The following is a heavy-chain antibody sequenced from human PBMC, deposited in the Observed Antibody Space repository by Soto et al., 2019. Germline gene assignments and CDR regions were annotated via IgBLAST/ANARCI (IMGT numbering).Heavy chain of an antibody. J-gene: IGHJ6*02. CDR2: IYNSGST. Sequence: SETLSLTCTVTGDSVSSGSRYWSWIRQPPGKELEWIGYIYNSGSTNYNPSLKSRVTLSVDTSKNQFSLKLSSVTAADTAVYYCARDLWGYCGTDCYPLDVWGQGTTVTVSS. CDR1: GDSVSSGSRY. D-gene: IGHD2-21*02. CDR3: ARDLWGYCGTDCYPLDV. V-gene: IGHV4-61*01.